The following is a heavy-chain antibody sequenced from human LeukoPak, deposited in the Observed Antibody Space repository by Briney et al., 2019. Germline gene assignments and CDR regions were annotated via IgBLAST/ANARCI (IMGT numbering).Heavy chain of an antibody. CDR3: ARGRPQNGDFDF. CDR2: ISYDGSNK. CDR1: GFTFSSYG. V-gene: IGHV3-30*03. J-gene: IGHJ4*02. D-gene: IGHD4-17*01. Sequence: GGSLRLSCAASGFTFSSYGMHWVRQAPGKGLEWVAVISYDGSNKYYADSVKGRFTISRDNSKNTLYLQMNSLRAEDTAVYYCARGRPQNGDFDFWGQGTLVTVSS.